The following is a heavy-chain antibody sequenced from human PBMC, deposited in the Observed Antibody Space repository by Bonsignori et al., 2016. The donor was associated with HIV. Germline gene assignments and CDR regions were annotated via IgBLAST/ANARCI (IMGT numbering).Heavy chain of an antibody. CDR2: IYSGADT. J-gene: IGHJ3*02. CDR3: ARGGTYNAFDI. V-gene: IGHV3-53*04. D-gene: IGHD2-2*02. CDR1: GFSVSTYY. Sequence: EVQLVESGGGLVQLGGSLRLSCAASGFSVSTYYMSWVRQAPGKGLEWVSVIYSGADTYFADSVKGRFTFSRHDSKNTLYLQMNSLRAEDTAVYYCARGGTYNAFDIWGQGTMVTVSS.